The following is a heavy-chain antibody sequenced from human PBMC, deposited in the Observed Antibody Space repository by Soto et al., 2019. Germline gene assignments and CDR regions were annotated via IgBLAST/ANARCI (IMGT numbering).Heavy chain of an antibody. D-gene: IGHD4-4*01. J-gene: IGHJ6*02. CDR2: IKSKIDGGTT. CDR1: GFTFSTAW. Sequence: GGSLRLSCAASGFTFSTAWVNWVRQAPGKGLEWVGRIKSKIDGGTTDFAAFVQGRFAISRDDSQDTMFLQMNSLKSEDTAVYYCARDKGSSEATVTYYYYYYYGMDVWGQGTTVTVSS. CDR3: ARDKGSSEATVTYYYYYYYGMDV. V-gene: IGHV3-15*07.